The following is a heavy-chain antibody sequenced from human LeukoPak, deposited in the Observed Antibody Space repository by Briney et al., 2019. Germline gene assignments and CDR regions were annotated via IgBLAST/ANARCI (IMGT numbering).Heavy chain of an antibody. D-gene: IGHD3-22*01. J-gene: IGHJ4*02. CDR2: IIPIFGTA. V-gene: IGHV1-69*13. CDR1: GGTFSSYA. Sequence: GASVKVSCKASGGTFSSYAISWVRQAPGQGLEWMGGIIPIFGTANYAQKFQGRVTITADESTSTAYMELSSLRSEDTAVYYCARKRYYYDSSEFDYWGQGTLVTVSS. CDR3: ARKRYYYDSSEFDY.